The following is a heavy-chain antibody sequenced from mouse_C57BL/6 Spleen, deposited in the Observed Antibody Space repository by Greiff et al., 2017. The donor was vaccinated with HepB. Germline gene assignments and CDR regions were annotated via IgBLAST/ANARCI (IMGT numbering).Heavy chain of an antibody. D-gene: IGHD1-1*01. V-gene: IGHV5-6*01. CDR2: ISSGGSYT. Sequence: EVQLVESGGDLVKPGGSLKLSCAASGFTFSSYGMSWVRQTPDKRLEWVATISSGGSYTYYPDSVKGRFTISRDNAKNTLYLQMSSLKSEDTAMYYCARESFITTVATNYFDYWGQGTTLTVSS. CDR3: ARESFITTVATNYFDY. CDR1: GFTFSSYG. J-gene: IGHJ2*01.